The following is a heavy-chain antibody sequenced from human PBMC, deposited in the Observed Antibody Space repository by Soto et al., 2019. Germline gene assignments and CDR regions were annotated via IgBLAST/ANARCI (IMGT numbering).Heavy chain of an antibody. CDR2: ISGSGGRT. D-gene: IGHD3-16*01. CDR3: ADWERYPFDY. V-gene: IGHV3-23*01. Sequence: PGGSLRLSCAASGFTFSSYAMSWVRQAPGKGLEWVSAISGSGGRTYYADSVKGRFTISRDNSKNTLYLQMNSLRAEDTAVYYCADWERYPFDYWGQGTLVTVSS. J-gene: IGHJ4*02. CDR1: GFTFSSYA.